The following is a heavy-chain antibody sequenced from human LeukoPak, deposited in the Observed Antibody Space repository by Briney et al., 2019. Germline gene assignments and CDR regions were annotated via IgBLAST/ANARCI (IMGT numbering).Heavy chain of an antibody. V-gene: IGHV1-69*05. CDR2: IIPIFGTA. J-gene: IGHJ6*03. CDR1: GGTFSSYA. D-gene: IGHD1-26*01. CDR3: ARSSGSYPYYYYYMDV. Sequence: ASVKVSCKASGGTFSSYAISWVRQAPGQGLEWMGGIIPIFGTANYAQKFQGRVTITTDESTSTAYMELSSLRSEDAAVYYCARSSGSYPYYYYYMDVWGKGTTVTVSS.